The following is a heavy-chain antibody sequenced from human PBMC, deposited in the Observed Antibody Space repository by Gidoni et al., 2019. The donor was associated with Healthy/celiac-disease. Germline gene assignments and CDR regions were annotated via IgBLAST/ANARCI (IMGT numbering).Heavy chain of an antibody. CDR1: GFTFSSYG. V-gene: IGHV3-33*01. CDR2: IWYDGSNK. CDR3: AREPWGSSYYYGMDV. D-gene: IGHD7-27*01. Sequence: QVQLVESGGGVVQPGRSLRLSCAASGFTFSSYGMHWVRQAPGKGLEWVAVIWYDGSNKYYADSVKGRFTISRDNSKNTLYLQMNSLRAEDTAVYYCAREPWGSSYYYGMDVWGQGTTVTVSS. J-gene: IGHJ6*02.